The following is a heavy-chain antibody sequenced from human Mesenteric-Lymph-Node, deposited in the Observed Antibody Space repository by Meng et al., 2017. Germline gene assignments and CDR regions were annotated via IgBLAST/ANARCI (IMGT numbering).Heavy chain of an antibody. Sequence: GESLKISCVASGFTFSSYEMHWVRQAPGKGLEWVSYISSSGDTIYSAYYADSVKGRFIISRDNAKSSLYLQMNSLRVEDTALYYCARVYGGNSQALGYWGQGTLVTVSS. J-gene: IGHJ4*02. CDR1: GFTFSSYE. D-gene: IGHD4-23*01. CDR2: ISSSGDTI. V-gene: IGHV3-48*03. CDR3: ARVYGGNSQALGY.